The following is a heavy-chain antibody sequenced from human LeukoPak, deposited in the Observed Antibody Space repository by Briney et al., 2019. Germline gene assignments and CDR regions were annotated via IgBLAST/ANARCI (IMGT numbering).Heavy chain of an antibody. J-gene: IGHJ6*03. V-gene: IGHV3-74*01. D-gene: IGHD3-9*01. CDR1: GFTFSSYW. CDR3: ARDYDRYYYYMDV. CDR2: INTDGSST. Sequence: GGSLRLSCAASGFTFSSYWMHWVRQAPGKGLVWVSRINTDGSSTSYADSVKGRFTISRDNAKNTLYLQMNSLRAEDTAVYYCARDYDRYYYYMDVWGKGTTVTVSS.